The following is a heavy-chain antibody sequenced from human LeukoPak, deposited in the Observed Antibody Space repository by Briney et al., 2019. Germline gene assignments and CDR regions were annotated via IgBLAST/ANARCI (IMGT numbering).Heavy chain of an antibody. D-gene: IGHD3-22*01. CDR3: ARDGYSTFAFDY. Sequence: SQTHSLTCVISGDSVSSNSAAWNWIRQSPSRGLEWLGRTYYRSKWYNEYALSVKSRITINPDTSKDQFSLHLNSVTPDDTAVYYCARDGYSTFAFDYWGQGTLVSVS. V-gene: IGHV6-1*01. CDR1: GDSVSSNSAA. J-gene: IGHJ4*02. CDR2: TYYRSKWYN.